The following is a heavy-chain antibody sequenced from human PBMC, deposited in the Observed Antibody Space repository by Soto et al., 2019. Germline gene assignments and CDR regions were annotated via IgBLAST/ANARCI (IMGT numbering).Heavy chain of an antibody. CDR2: IYHSGST. J-gene: IGHJ6*03. CDR3: ARGSTAYMDV. CDR1: GAFIRDGDW. Sequence: SETLSLTCGVSGAFIRDGDWWTWVRQPPGKGLEWIGEIYHSGSTNYNPSLKSRFTISVDTSINHFSLTLKSVTAADTAVYYCARGSTAYMDVWGKGTTVTVSS. V-gene: IGHV4-4*02.